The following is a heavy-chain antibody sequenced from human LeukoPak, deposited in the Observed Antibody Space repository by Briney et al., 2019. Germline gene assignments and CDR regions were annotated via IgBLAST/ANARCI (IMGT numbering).Heavy chain of an antibody. D-gene: IGHD1-26*01. CDR2: ISSSSSYI. CDR1: GFTFSSYS. CDR3: ARDPDRGSGSSLEHDY. Sequence: PGGSLRLSFAASGFTFSSYSMNWVRQAPGKGLEWVSSISSSSSYIYYADSVKGRFTISRDNAKNSLYLQMNSLRAEDTAVYYCARDPDRGSGSSLEHDYWGQGTLVTVSS. V-gene: IGHV3-21*01. J-gene: IGHJ4*02.